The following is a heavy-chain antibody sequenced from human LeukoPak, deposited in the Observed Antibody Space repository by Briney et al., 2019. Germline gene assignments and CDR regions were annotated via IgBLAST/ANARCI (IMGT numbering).Heavy chain of an antibody. D-gene: IGHD3-22*01. J-gene: IGHJ4*02. CDR1: GFTFSSYA. Sequence: GGSLRLSCAASGFTFSSYAMSWVRQAPGKGLEWVSAISGSGGSTYYADSVKGRFTISRDNSKNTLHLQMNSLRAEDTAVYYCAKRSYYDSTAIYYFDYWGQGTLVTVSS. CDR3: AKRSYYDSTAIYYFDY. CDR2: ISGSGGST. V-gene: IGHV3-23*01.